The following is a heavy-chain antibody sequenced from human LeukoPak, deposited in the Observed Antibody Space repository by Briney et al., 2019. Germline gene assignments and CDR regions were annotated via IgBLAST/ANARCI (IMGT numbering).Heavy chain of an antibody. V-gene: IGHV3-9*01. CDR2: ISWNSGSI. J-gene: IGHJ4*02. D-gene: IGHD3-10*01. Sequence: GGSLRLSCAASGFTFDDYAMYWVRQAPGKGLEWVSGISWNSGSIGYADSVKGRFTISRDNAKNSLYLEMNSLRAEDTALYYCAKDSRATMVRGVMFDYWGQGTLVTVSS. CDR3: AKDSRATMVRGVMFDY. CDR1: GFTFDDYA.